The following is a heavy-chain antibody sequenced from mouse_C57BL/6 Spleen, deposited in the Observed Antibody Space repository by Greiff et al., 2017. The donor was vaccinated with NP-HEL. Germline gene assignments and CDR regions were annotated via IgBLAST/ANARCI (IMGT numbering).Heavy chain of an antibody. V-gene: IGHV1-22*01. CDR2: INPNNGGT. Sequence: VQLQQSGPELVKPGASVKMSCKASGYTFTDYNMHWVKQSHGKSLEWIGYINPNNGGTSYNQKFKGKATLTVNKSSSTAYMELRSLTSEDSAVYYCARKGTYYYGSSYYAMDYWGQGTSVTVSS. CDR3: ARKGTYYYGSSYYAMDY. J-gene: IGHJ4*01. CDR1: GYTFTDYN. D-gene: IGHD1-1*01.